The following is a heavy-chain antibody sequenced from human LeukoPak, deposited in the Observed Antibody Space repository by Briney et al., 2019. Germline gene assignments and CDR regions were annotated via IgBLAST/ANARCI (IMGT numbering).Heavy chain of an antibody. CDR3: ARAFGDYYYYYMDV. Sequence: SETLSLTCTVSGGSVSNFYWSWIRQPPGRGLEWIGYIYTSWSTNYNPSLKSRVTMSVDTSKNQFSLKLSSVTATDTAIYYCARAFGDYYYYYMDVWGKGTTVTVSS. J-gene: IGHJ6*03. D-gene: IGHD3-10*01. V-gene: IGHV4-4*09. CDR2: IYTSWST. CDR1: GGSVSNFY.